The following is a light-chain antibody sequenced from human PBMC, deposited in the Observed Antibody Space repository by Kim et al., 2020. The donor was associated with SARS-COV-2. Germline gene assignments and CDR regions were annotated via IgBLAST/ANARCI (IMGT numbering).Light chain of an antibody. V-gene: IGKV3-11*01. CDR2: DAS. CDR3: EQRSNWPST. J-gene: IGKJ5*01. CDR1: QSVSNY. Sequence: EIVLTQSPATLSLSPGERATLSCRASQSVSNYLAWYQQKPGQAPRLLIYDASNRATGIPARFSGSGSVTDFTLTISSLGPEDFAVYFCEQRSNWPSTFGQGTRLGIK.